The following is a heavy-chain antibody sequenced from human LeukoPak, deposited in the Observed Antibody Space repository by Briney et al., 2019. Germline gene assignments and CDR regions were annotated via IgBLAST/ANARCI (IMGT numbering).Heavy chain of an antibody. V-gene: IGHV1-69*13. J-gene: IGHJ4*02. CDR1: GGTFSSYT. Sequence: SVKVSCKASGGTFSSYTINWVRQAPGQGLEWMGGIIPVFGTANYVQKFQGRVTITADESTSTAYMELSSLRSEDTAVYYCARDFGFDSSSWYFDYWGQGTLVTVSS. CDR3: ARDFGFDSSSWYFDY. CDR2: IIPVFGTA. D-gene: IGHD6-13*01.